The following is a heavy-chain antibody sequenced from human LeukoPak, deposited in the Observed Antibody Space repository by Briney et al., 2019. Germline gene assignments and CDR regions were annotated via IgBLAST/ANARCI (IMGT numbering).Heavy chain of an antibody. CDR1: GFTFSSYA. V-gene: IGHV3-48*03. CDR3: ARRPPLPSAG. D-gene: IGHD3-10*01. CDR2: ISSSGSTI. Sequence: GGSLRLSCAASGFTFSSYAMNWVRQAPGKGLEWVSYISSSGSTIYYADSVKGRFTISRDNAKNSLYLQMNSLRAEDMAVYYCARRPPLPSAGWGQGTLVTVSS. J-gene: IGHJ4*02.